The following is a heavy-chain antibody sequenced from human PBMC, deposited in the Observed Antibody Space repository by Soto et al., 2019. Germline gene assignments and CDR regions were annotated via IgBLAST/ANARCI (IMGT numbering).Heavy chain of an antibody. CDR1: GYSFTNYY. CDR3: ARPTEGSGYSIRDY. V-gene: IGHV5-10-1*01. Sequence: EVQLVQSGAEVKKPGESLRISCKGSGYSFTNYYITWVRQMPGKGLQWMGRIDPSDSYTHYNPSFQGHVTISVDKSMSTAYLQWSSLKASDTAMYYCARPTEGSGYSIRDYWGQGTLVTVSS. J-gene: IGHJ4*02. CDR2: IDPSDSYT. D-gene: IGHD3-22*01.